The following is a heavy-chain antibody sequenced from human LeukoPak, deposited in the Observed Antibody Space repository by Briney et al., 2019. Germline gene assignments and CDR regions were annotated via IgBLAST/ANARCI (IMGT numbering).Heavy chain of an antibody. CDR3: ARIDNYYDSSGHLDY. CDR2: LYYMRGA. CDR1: GGSISGYY. J-gene: IGHJ4*02. D-gene: IGHD3-22*01. V-gene: IGHV4-59*08. Sequence: SETLSLTCTVSGGSISGYYWNWSRQPPGKGVEWIGNLYYMRGAWYKSSLKSRVTTSVDTSRNQFSLKLSSVTAADTAVYYCARIDNYYDSSGHLDYWGQGTLVTVSS.